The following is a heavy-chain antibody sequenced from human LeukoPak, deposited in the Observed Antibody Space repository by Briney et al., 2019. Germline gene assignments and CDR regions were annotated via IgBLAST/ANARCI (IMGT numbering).Heavy chain of an antibody. CDR1: GFTVSSNY. CDR2: IYSGGST. CDR3: VRGVIAAAIFDF. J-gene: IGHJ4*02. V-gene: IGHV3-53*01. Sequence: GGSLRLSCAASGFTVSSNYMSWVRQAPGKGLEWVSVIYSGGSTYYADSVKGRFTISRDNSKNALYLQMNSLRAEDTAVYYCVRGVIAAAIFDFWGQGTLVTVSS. D-gene: IGHD6-13*01.